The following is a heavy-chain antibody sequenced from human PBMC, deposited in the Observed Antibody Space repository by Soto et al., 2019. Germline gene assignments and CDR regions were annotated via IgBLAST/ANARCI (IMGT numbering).Heavy chain of an antibody. Sequence: GGSLRLSCAASGFIFDDYPMHWVRQAPGKGLEWVSGISYDSGAIVYADSVKGRFTISRDNARNSLYLQMNSLRAEDTAVYYCARHPERIAQIGWFDPWGQGTLVTVSS. CDR3: ARHPERIAQIGWFDP. CDR1: GFIFDDYP. V-gene: IGHV3-9*01. J-gene: IGHJ5*02. D-gene: IGHD6-13*01. CDR2: ISYDSGAI.